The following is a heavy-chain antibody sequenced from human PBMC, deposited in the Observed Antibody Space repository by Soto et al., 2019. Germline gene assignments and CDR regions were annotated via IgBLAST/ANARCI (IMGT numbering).Heavy chain of an antibody. Sequence: EVQLVESGGGLVQPGGSLRLSCAASGFTVSSNYMSWVRQAPGNGLEWVSVIYSGGSTYYADSVKGRFTISRDNSKNTLYLQMNSLRAEDTAVYYCARDLYYYYMDVWGKGTTVTVSS. CDR3: ARDLYYYYMDV. CDR1: GFTVSSNY. CDR2: IYSGGST. J-gene: IGHJ6*03. V-gene: IGHV3-66*01.